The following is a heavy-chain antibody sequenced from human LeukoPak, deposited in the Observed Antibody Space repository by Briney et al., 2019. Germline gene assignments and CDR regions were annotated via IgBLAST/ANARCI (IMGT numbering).Heavy chain of an antibody. D-gene: IGHD2-21*01. Sequence: GGSLRLSCAASGFTFSSYAMSWVRQAPGKGLEWVSAISGSGGSTYYADSVKGRFTISRDNSKNTLYLQMNSLRAEDTAVYYCANIVASALRRYIGYWGQGTLVTVSS. V-gene: IGHV3-23*01. CDR3: ANIVASALRRYIGY. J-gene: IGHJ4*02. CDR1: GFTFSSYA. CDR2: ISGSGGST.